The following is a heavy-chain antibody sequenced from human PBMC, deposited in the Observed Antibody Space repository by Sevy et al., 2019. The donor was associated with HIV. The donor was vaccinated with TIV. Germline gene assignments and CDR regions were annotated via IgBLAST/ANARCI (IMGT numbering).Heavy chain of an antibody. Sequence: GGSLRLSCAASGFTFSSYGMHWVRRAPGKGLEWVALTWYDGSTKFYADSVKGRFTISRDNSKNILSLQMNSLRADDTAVYYCARVRSIYVDTTHYYAMDVWGQGTTVIVSS. D-gene: IGHD5-18*01. J-gene: IGHJ6*02. CDR2: TWYDGSTK. CDR1: GFTFSSYG. CDR3: ARVRSIYVDTTHYYAMDV. V-gene: IGHV3-33*01.